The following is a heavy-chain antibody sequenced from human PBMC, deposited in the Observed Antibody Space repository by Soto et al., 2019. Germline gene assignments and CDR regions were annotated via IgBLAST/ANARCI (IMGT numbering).Heavy chain of an antibody. CDR1: GFTFDDYA. J-gene: IGHJ5*01. D-gene: IGHD3-3*01. CDR3: AKDVYYDFWSGPNWFDS. V-gene: IGHV3-9*01. Sequence: PGGSLRLSCAASGFTFDDYAMHWVRQAPGKGLEWVSGISWNSGSIGYADSVEGRFTISRDNAKNSLYLQMNSLRAEDTALYYCAKDVYYDFWSGPNWFDSWGQGTLVTVSS. CDR2: ISWNSGSI.